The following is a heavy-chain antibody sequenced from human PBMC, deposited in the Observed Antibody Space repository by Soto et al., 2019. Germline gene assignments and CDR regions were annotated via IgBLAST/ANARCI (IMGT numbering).Heavy chain of an antibody. V-gene: IGHV1-8*01. D-gene: IGHD5-12*01. CDR1: GYTFTSYD. CDR2: MNPNSGNT. CDR3: ARNWGSGYDYYYPYYMDF. J-gene: IGHJ6*03. Sequence: ASVKVSCKASGYTFTSYDINWVRQATGQGLEWMGWMNPNSGNTGYAQKFQGRVTMTRNTSISTAYMELSSLRSEDTAVYYCARNWGSGYDYYYPYYMDFWGKGITVTVSS.